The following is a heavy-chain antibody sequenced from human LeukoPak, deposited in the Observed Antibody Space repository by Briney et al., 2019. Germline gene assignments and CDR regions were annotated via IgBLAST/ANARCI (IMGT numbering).Heavy chain of an antibody. CDR3: ARNQYYYDSSGYSPLSYYFDY. D-gene: IGHD3-22*01. CDR1: GSTFSSYG. CDR2: IWYDGSNK. J-gene: IGHJ4*02. Sequence: GRSLRLSCAASGSTFSSYGMHWVRQAPGKGLEWLAVIWYDGSNKYYADSVKGRFTISRDNSKNTLYLQMNSLRAEDTAVYYCARNQYYYDSSGYSPLSYYFDYWGQGTLVTVSS. V-gene: IGHV3-33*01.